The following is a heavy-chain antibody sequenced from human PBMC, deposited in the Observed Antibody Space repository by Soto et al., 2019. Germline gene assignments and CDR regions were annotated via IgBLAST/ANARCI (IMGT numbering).Heavy chain of an antibody. V-gene: IGHV1-69*13. CDR2: IIPIFGTA. CDR1: GGTXTSYA. D-gene: IGHD3-9*01. J-gene: IGHJ4*02. CDR3: ARGSGGYFDWLRPQGFDY. Sequence: SXKVSFKASGGTXTSYAIGWVRQAPGQGLEWMGGIIPIFGTANYAQKFQGRVTINADQSTSTADMELSSLRSEYTAVYYCARGSGGYFDWLRPQGFDYWGQGTLGTVS.